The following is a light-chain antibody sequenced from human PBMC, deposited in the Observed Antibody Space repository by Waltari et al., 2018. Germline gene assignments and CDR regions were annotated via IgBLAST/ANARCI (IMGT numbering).Light chain of an antibody. Sequence: SYELTQPSSLSVSPGPTARITCSGNLLEPKYGYWYQQKPGQAPILVIFKDNERPSGIPERFSGSSSGTTVTLTISGVQAEDEADYYCQSADSSGPSVVFGGGTKLT. CDR2: KDN. J-gene: IGLJ2*01. CDR3: QSADSSGPSVV. CDR1: LLEPKY. V-gene: IGLV3-25*03.